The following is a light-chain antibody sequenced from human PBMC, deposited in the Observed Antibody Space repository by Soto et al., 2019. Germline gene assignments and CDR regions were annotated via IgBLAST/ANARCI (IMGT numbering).Light chain of an antibody. CDR1: ASNIGSNP. J-gene: IGLJ2*01. V-gene: IGLV1-44*01. CDR3: AAWDVSLNVVV. Sequence: QSVVTQPPSVSGTPGQRVTISCSGSASNIGSNPVNWYQQLPGTAPKLPIYSSSHRPSGVPDRISGSKSGTSASLAISGLQSGDEADYYCAAWDVSLNVVVFGGGTKLTVL. CDR2: SSS.